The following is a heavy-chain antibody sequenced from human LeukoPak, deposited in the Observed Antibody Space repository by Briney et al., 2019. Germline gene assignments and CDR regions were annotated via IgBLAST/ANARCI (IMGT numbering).Heavy chain of an antibody. V-gene: IGHV4-59*01. CDR3: ARDSWLVRDYYMDV. D-gene: IGHD6-19*01. CDR2: IYCSGST. Sequence: SETLSLTCTVSGGSISSYYWSWIRQPPGKGLEWIGYIYCSGSTNYNPSLKSRVTISVDTSKNQFSLKLGSVTAADTAVYYCARDSWLVRDYYMDVWGKGTTVTVSS. J-gene: IGHJ6*03. CDR1: GGSISSYY.